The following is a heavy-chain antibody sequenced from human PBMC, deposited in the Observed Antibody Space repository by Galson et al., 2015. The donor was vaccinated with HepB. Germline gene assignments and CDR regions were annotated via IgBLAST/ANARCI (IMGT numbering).Heavy chain of an antibody. Sequence: SVKVSCKVSGYTLTELSMHWVRQAPGKGLEWMGGFDPEDGETIYAQKFQGRVTMTEDTSTDTAYMELSSLRSEDTAVYYCATVGRKWLFRPKGLFDYWGQGTLVTVSS. CDR1: GYTLTELS. CDR3: ATVGRKWLFRPKGLFDY. V-gene: IGHV1-24*01. D-gene: IGHD3-22*01. J-gene: IGHJ4*02. CDR2: FDPEDGET.